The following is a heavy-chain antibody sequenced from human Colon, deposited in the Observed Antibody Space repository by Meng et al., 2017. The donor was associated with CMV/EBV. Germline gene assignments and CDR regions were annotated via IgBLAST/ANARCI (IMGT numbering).Heavy chain of an antibody. V-gene: IGHV3-23*05. D-gene: IGHD5-24*01. CDR2: IDSSGA. CDR1: GFTFSSYA. J-gene: IGHJ5*02. CDR3: TKLMGNTRVDH. Sequence: GGSLRLSCAASGFTFSSYAMSWVRQTPGKGLEWVSTIDSSGAYIADSVKGRFTVSRDSFKNTLDLQMNSLRVEDAATYYCTKLMGNTRVDHWGQGTQVTVSS.